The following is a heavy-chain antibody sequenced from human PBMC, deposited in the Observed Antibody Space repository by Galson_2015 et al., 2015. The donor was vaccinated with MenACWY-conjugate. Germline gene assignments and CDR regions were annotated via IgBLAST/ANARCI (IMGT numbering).Heavy chain of an antibody. V-gene: IGHV3-74*01. CDR2: INSDGSST. CDR1: GFTFSSYW. D-gene: IGHD2-2*01. CDR3: ARERYRSIHTSSCYVRDDAFDL. Sequence: SLRLSCAASGFTFSSYWMHWVRQAPGQGLVWVSLINSDGSSTSYADSVKGRFTISRDNAKNTLYLQMNSLRAEDTAIYYCARERYRSIHTSSCYVRDDAFDLWGQGTVVTVSS. J-gene: IGHJ3*01.